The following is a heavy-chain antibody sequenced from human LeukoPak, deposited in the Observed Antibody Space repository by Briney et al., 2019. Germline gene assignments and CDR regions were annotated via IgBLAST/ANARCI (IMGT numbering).Heavy chain of an antibody. CDR1: GFTFGDYA. D-gene: IGHD2-2*01. Sequence: PGRSLRLSCAASGFTFGDYAMHWVRQAPGKGLEWVSGISWNSGSIGYADSVKGRFTISRDNAKNSLYLQMNSLRAEDTALYYCAKDINEDIVVVPAAPGGYYYGMDVWGQGTTVTVSS. V-gene: IGHV3-9*01. CDR3: AKDINEDIVVVPAAPGGYYYGMDV. J-gene: IGHJ6*02. CDR2: ISWNSGSI.